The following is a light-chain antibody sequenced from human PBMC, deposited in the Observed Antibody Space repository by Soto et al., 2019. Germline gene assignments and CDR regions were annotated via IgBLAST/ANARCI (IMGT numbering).Light chain of an antibody. J-gene: IGKJ4*01. CDR2: GAS. CDR3: QQYMQPT. CDR1: QSINSN. V-gene: IGKV3-15*01. Sequence: EIVMTQSPATLSVSPGERATLSCRASQSINSNLAWYQQKPGQAPRLLIYGASTRATGIPARFSGSGSGTEFTLTISRLQSEDFAVYYCQQYMQPTFGGGTKVETK.